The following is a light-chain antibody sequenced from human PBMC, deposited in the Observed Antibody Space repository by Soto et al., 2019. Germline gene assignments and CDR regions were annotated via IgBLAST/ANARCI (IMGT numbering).Light chain of an antibody. CDR3: QQRISWPLT. Sequence: EIVLTQSPATLPLSPGERATLSCRASQSVSDNLAWYQQKPVQAPRLLIYDASTRATGIPARYSGSGSGTGLTFTISSLEPEEFGGYCCQQRISWPLTCGGATKVE. J-gene: IGKJ4*01. CDR2: DAS. V-gene: IGKV3-11*01. CDR1: QSVSDN.